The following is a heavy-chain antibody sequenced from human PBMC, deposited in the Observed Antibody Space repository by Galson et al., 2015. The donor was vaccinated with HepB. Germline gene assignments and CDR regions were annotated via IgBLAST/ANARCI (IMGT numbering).Heavy chain of an antibody. CDR3: ATARYSTSPPDN. V-gene: IGHV1-18*01. CDR1: GYTFTNFG. CDR2: ISAYNGNT. J-gene: IGHJ4*02. Sequence: SVKVSCKASGYTFTNFGLSWVRQAPGQGLEWMAWISAYNGNTNYAQKFQGRVSMTTDTSTTTAYMERRSLTSDDTAVYYCATARYSTSPPDNWGQGTLVTVSS. D-gene: IGHD6-6*01.